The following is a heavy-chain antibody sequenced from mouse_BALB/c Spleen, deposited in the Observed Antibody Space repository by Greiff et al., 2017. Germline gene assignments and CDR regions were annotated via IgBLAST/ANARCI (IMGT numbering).Heavy chain of an antibody. CDR2: IWSGGST. J-gene: IGHJ3*01. CDR1: GFSLTSYG. V-gene: IGHV2-2*02. Sequence: VQGVESGPGLVQPSQSLSITCTVSGFSLTSYGVHWVRQSPGKGLEWLGVIWSGGSTDYNAAFISRLSISKDNSKSQVFFKMNSLQANDTAIYYCARRGGAYYRYEAWFAYWGQGTLVTVSA. CDR3: ARRGGAYYRYEAWFAY. D-gene: IGHD2-14*01.